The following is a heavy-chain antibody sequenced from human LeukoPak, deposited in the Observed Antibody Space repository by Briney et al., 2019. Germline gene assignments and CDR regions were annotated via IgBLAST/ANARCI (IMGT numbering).Heavy chain of an antibody. CDR1: GFTFSNHA. CDR3: AKTSVGGGRIIGSGYFDN. CDR2: ISGSGTVT. J-gene: IGHJ4*02. Sequence: GGSLRLSCAASGFTFSNHAMNWVRQAPGKGLEWVSIISGSGTVTYYAGSVKGRFTISRENSKSTLYLQMNSLRAEDTAVYYCAKTSVGGGRIIGSGYFDNWGQGTLVTVSS. D-gene: IGHD2-15*01. V-gene: IGHV3-23*01.